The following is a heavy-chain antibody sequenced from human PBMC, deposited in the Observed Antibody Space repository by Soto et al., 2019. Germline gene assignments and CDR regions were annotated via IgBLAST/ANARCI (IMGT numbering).Heavy chain of an antibody. D-gene: IGHD2-2*01. V-gene: IGHV1-3*01. Sequence: QVQLVQSGAEVKKPGASVKVSCKASGYTFTSYAMHWVRQAPGQRLEWMGWINAGNGNTKYSQKFQGRVTITRDTSASTAYMELSSLRSEDTAVYYCARSSRGKDNWFDPWGQGTLVTVSS. CDR3: ARSSRGKDNWFDP. J-gene: IGHJ5*02. CDR1: GYTFTSYA. CDR2: INAGNGNT.